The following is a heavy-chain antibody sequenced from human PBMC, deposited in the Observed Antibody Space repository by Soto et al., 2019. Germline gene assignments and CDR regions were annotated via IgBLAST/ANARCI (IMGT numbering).Heavy chain of an antibody. CDR2: IGVSGDTT. V-gene: IGHV3-23*01. CDR1: GFTFSSYA. CDR3: AKVRRFGELRSLY. D-gene: IGHD3-10*01. Sequence: EVQLLESGGGLVQPGGSLRLSCAASGFTFSSYAMSWVRQAPGKGLEWVSAIGVSGDTTYYADSVKGRFTISRDNSKNTLYPRMGSLRAEETAVYYCAKVRRFGELRSLYWGQATLVTVSS. J-gene: IGHJ4*02.